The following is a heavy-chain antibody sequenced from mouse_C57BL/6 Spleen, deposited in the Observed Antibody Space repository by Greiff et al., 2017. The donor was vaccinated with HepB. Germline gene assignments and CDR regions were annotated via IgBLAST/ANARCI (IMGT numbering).Heavy chain of an antibody. CDR1: GYTFTDYY. J-gene: IGHJ1*03. D-gene: IGHD1-1*01. CDR3: ARFYYGSSHWYFDV. Sequence: EVQLQQSGPELVKPGASVKISCKASGYTFTDYYMNWVKQSHGKSLEWIGDINPNNGGTSYNQKFKGKATLTVDKSSSTAYMELRSLTSEDSAVYYLARFYYGSSHWYFDVWGTGTTVTVSS. CDR2: INPNNGGT. V-gene: IGHV1-26*01.